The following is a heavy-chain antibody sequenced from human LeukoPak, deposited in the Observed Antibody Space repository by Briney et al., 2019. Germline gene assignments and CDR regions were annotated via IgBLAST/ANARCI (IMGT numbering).Heavy chain of an antibody. J-gene: IGHJ4*02. D-gene: IGHD3-10*01. Sequence: SETLSLTCAVSGYSISSGYYWGWIRQPPGKGLEWIGSIYHSGSTYYNPSLKSRVTISVDTSKNQFSLKLSFVTAADTAVYYCARIRALGSLDYWGQGALVTVSS. CDR3: ARIRALGSLDY. CDR1: GYSISSGYY. CDR2: IYHSGST. V-gene: IGHV4-38-2*01.